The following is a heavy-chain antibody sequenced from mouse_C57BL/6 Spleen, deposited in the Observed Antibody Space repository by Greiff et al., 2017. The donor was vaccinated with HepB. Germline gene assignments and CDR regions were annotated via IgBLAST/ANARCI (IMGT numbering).Heavy chain of an antibody. J-gene: IGHJ1*03. D-gene: IGHD1-1*01. CDR3: ARGDDYYYGSSSSYWYFDV. CDR2: IYPGGGYT. Sequence: VQLQQSGAELVRPGTSVKMSCKASGYTFTNYWIGWAKQRPGHGLEWIGDIYPGGGYTNYNEKFKGKATLTADKSSSTAYMQFSSLTSEDSAIYYCARGDDYYYGSSSSYWYFDVWGTGTTVTVSS. CDR1: GYTFTNYW. V-gene: IGHV1-63*01.